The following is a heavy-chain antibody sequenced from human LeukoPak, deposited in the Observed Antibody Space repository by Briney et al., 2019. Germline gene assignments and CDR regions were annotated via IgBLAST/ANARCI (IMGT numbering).Heavy chain of an antibody. V-gene: IGHV1-2*02. CDR1: GYLFSDYY. D-gene: IGHD3-3*01. Sequence: RASVKVSCKASGYLFSDYYVNWMRQAPGQGPEWMGWINPNSGVTNFAQNFQGRVTMTRDTSINTAYMELRSLTSDDTAVYYCARGLPTTSGVVIIPQVFDSWGQGTLVTVSS. CDR2: INPNSGVT. J-gene: IGHJ4*02. CDR3: ARGLPTTSGVVIIPQVFDS.